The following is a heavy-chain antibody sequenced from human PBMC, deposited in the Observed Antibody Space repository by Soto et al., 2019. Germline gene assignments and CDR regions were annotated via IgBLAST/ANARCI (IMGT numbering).Heavy chain of an antibody. D-gene: IGHD2-21*02. J-gene: IGHJ4*02. CDR3: ARSIVVVTALDY. V-gene: IGHV4-59*08. CDR2: IYSSGNT. Sequence: PSETLSLTCTVSGGSISNYYWSWFRQTPDKGLESIGYIYSSGNTNYNPSLKSRVTISVDTSKNQFSLKLSSVTAADTAVYYCARSIVVVTALDYWGQGTLVTVSS. CDR1: GGSISNYY.